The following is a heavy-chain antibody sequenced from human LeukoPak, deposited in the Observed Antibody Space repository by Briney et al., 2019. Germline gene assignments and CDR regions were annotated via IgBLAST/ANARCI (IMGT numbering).Heavy chain of an antibody. CDR2: MNPNSGNT. D-gene: IGHD3-22*01. V-gene: IGHV1-8*03. J-gene: IGHJ1*01. CDR1: GYTFTSYD. Sequence: GASVKVSCKASGYTFTSYDINWVRQATGQGLEWMGWMNPNSGNTGYAQKFQGRVTITRNTSISTAYMELSSLRSEDTAVYYCARGEYYYDSSGYYYSFYFQHWGQGTLVTVSS. CDR3: ARGEYYYDSSGYYYSFYFQH.